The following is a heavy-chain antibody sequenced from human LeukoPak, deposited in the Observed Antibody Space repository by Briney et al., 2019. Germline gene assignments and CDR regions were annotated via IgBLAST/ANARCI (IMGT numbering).Heavy chain of an antibody. CDR1: GFTFSSYA. J-gene: IGHJ4*02. D-gene: IGHD2-2*01. Sequence: GGSLRLSCAASGFTFSSYAMSWVRQAPGKGLEWVSAISGSGGSTYYADSVKGRFTISRDSSKNTLYLQMNSLRAEDTAVYYCARDIRYCSSTSCSYYFDYWGRGTLVTVSS. CDR3: ARDIRYCSSTSCSYYFDY. V-gene: IGHV3-23*01. CDR2: ISGSGGST.